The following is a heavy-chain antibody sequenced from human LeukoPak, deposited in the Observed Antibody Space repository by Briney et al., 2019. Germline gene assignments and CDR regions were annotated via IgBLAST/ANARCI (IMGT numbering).Heavy chain of an antibody. Sequence: GGSLRLSCTASRFTFSSYWMNWVRQAPGKGLEWVANIKQDGSQKYYVDSVKGRFTISRDNAKNSLYLQMNSLRAEDTAVYYCARDVSGTGGKDYWGRGTLVTVSS. V-gene: IGHV3-7*01. CDR3: ARDVSGTGGKDY. J-gene: IGHJ4*02. CDR1: RFTFSSYW. CDR2: IKQDGSQK. D-gene: IGHD1-1*01.